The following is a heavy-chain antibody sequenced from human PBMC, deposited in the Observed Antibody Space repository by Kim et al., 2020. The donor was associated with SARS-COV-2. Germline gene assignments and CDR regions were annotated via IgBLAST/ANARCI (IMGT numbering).Heavy chain of an antibody. CDR2: ISAYNGNT. J-gene: IGHJ5*02. CDR3: ARDTREGRILLWFGSNWFDP. D-gene: IGHD3-10*01. CDR1: GYTFTSYG. Sequence: ASVKVSCKASGYTFTSYGISWVRQAPGQGLEWMGWISAYNGNTNYAQKLQGRVTMTTDTSTSTAYMELRSLRSDDTAVYYCARDTREGRILLWFGSNWFDPWGQGTLVTVSS. V-gene: IGHV1-18*04.